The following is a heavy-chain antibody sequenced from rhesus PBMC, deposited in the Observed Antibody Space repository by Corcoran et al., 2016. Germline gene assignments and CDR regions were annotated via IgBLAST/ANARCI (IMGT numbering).Heavy chain of an antibody. CDR2: IYWDDDK. D-gene: IGHD3-34*01. CDR1: GFSISTSGMG. CDR3: ARTIPPWGDYLFDY. V-gene: IGHV2-174*01. Sequence: QVTLKESGPALVKPTQTLTLTCTFSGFSISTSGMGVGWIRQPPGKALEWLALIYWDDDKYYSTSLKSRLTISKDTSKNQGFLTMTNMDPVDTATYYCARTIPPWGDYLFDYWGQGVLVTVSS. J-gene: IGHJ4*01.